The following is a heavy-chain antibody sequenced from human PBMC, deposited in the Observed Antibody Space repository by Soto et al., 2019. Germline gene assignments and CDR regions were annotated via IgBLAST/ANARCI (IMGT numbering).Heavy chain of an antibody. V-gene: IGHV3-53*01. D-gene: IGHD3-3*01. CDR1: EFTVSSNY. Sequence: GGSLRLSCAASEFTVSSNYMSWVRQAPGKGLEWVSVIYTGGSTYYADSVKGRFTISRDNSKNTLYLQMNSLRAEDTALYYCASEGYYYFDYWGQGTLVTVSS. CDR3: ASEGYYYFDY. J-gene: IGHJ4*02. CDR2: IYTGGST.